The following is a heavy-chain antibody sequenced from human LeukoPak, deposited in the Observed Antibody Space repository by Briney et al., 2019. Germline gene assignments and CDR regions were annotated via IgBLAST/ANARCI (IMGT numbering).Heavy chain of an antibody. J-gene: IGHJ5*02. V-gene: IGHV1-8*01. CDR1: GYTFTSYD. D-gene: IGHD3-10*01. CDR3: ARGFFDYYGSGSYLEA. Sequence: ASVKVSCKASGYTFTSYDINWVRQATGQGLEWMGWMNPNSGNTGYAQKFQGRVTMTRNTSISTAYMELSSLRSEDTAVYYCARGFFDYYGSGSYLEAWGQGTLVTVPS. CDR2: MNPNSGNT.